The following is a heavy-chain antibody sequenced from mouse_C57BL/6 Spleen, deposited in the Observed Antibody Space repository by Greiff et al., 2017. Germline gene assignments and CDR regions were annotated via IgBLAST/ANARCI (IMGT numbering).Heavy chain of an antibody. D-gene: IGHD1-1*01. CDR3: AREDYGSHSY. J-gene: IGHJ3*01. Sequence: QVQLQQSGPELVKPGASVKISCKASGYAFSSSWMNWVKQRPGKGLEWIGRIYPGDGDTNYNGKFKGKATLTADKSSSTAYMQLSSLTSEDSAVYFCAREDYGSHSYWGQGTLVTISA. V-gene: IGHV1-82*01. CDR2: IYPGDGDT. CDR1: GYAFSSSW.